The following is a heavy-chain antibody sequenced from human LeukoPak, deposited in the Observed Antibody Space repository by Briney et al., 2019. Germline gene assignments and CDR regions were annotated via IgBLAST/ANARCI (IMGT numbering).Heavy chain of an antibody. J-gene: IGHJ6*03. Sequence: GGSLRLSCAASGFTFNTYELNWVGQAPGKGLEWLAHISNSGDTIHYATSVEDRFTISRDNAKNSVYLQMNSLRVEDTALYYCARDATTTVGWVYMDVWGKGTAVTIS. CDR1: GFTFNTYE. D-gene: IGHD4-11*01. CDR3: ARDATTTVGWVYMDV. V-gene: IGHV3-48*03. CDR2: ISNSGDTI.